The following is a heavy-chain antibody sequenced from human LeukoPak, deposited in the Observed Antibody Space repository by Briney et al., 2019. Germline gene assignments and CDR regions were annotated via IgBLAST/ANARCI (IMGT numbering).Heavy chain of an antibody. CDR2: INHSGST. V-gene: IGHV4-34*01. J-gene: IGHJ3*02. CDR3: ARDGVVALDSFDI. Sequence: SSETLSLTCAVYGGSFSGYYWSWIRQPPGKGLEWIGEINHSGSTNYNPSLKSRVTISVDTSKNQFSLKLTSVTAADTAVYYCARDGVVALDSFDIWGQGTMVTVSS. CDR1: GGSFSGYY. D-gene: IGHD2-15*01.